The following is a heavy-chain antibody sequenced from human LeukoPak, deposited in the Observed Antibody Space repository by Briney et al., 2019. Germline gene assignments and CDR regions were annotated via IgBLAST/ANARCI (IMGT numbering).Heavy chain of an antibody. V-gene: IGHV3-20*04. CDR3: ARQRWPRSIAAAGTVYFQH. CDR1: GFTFYDYG. D-gene: IGHD6-13*01. CDR2: INWNGGST. Sequence: GGSLRLSCAASGFTFYDYGMSWVRHAPGKGLEWVSGINWNGGSTGYADSVKGRFTISRDNAKNSLYLQMNSLRAEDTALYYCARQRWPRSIAAAGTVYFQHWGQGTLVTVSS. J-gene: IGHJ1*01.